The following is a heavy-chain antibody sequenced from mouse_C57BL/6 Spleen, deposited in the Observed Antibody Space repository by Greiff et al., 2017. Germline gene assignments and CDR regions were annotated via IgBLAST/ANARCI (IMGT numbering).Heavy chain of an antibody. D-gene: IGHD2-1*01. CDR3: AGWQLRGAMDY. CDR1: GYTFTSYD. V-gene: IGHV1-85*01. Sequence: VQLQQSGPELVKPGASVKLSCKASGYTFTSYDINWVKQRPGQGLEWIGWIYPRGGSTKYNEKFTGKATLTVDTSSSSAYMELHSLTSEDSAVYFCAGWQLRGAMDYWGQGTSVTVSS. CDR2: IYPRGGST. J-gene: IGHJ4*01.